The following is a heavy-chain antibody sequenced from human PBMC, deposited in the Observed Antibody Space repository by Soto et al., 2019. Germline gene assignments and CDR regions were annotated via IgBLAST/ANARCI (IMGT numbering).Heavy chain of an antibody. CDR1: GGSISSYY. CDR2: IYYSGST. Sequence: SETLSLTCTVSGGSISSYYWSWIRQPPGKGLEWIGYIYYSGSTNYNPSLKSRVTISVDTSKNQFSLKLSSVTAADTAVYYCARTYNWDGYDYWGQGTLVTVSS. V-gene: IGHV4-59*01. J-gene: IGHJ4*02. CDR3: ARTYNWDGYDY. D-gene: IGHD1-20*01.